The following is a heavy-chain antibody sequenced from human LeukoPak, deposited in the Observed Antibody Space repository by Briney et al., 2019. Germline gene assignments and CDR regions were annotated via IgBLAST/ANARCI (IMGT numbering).Heavy chain of an antibody. J-gene: IGHJ4*02. CDR1: GGSISSYY. V-gene: IGHV4-59*01. CDR3: ARWPTVTQKD. CDR2: IYYSGST. D-gene: IGHD4-11*01. Sequence: SETLSLTCTVSGGSISSYYWSWIRQPPGKGLEWIGYIYYSGSTNYNPSLKSRVTISVDTSKNQFSLKLSSVTAADTAVYYCARWPTVTQKDWGRGTLVTVSS.